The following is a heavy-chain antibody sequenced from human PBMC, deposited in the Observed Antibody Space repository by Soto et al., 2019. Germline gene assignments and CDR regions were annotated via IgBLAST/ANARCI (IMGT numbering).Heavy chain of an antibody. D-gene: IGHD3-10*01. CDR3: ARGNSAYYYGSGSYLQQTYYYYYYMDV. J-gene: IGHJ6*03. Sequence: SETLYIACAVYGGSFCGYYWSWIRQPPGKGLEWIGEINHSGSTNYNPSLKSRVTISVDTSKNQFSLKLSSVTAADTAVYYCARGNSAYYYGSGSYLQQTYYYYYYMDVWGKGTTVTVSS. V-gene: IGHV4-34*01. CDR2: INHSGST. CDR1: GGSFCGYY.